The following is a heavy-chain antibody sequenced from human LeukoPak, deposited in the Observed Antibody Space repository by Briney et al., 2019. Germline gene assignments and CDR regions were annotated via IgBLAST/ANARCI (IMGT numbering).Heavy chain of an antibody. CDR2: VYPGDSDT. Sequence: GESLKISCRASGYTFSDYWIGWVRQMPGQGLEWMGIVYPGDSDTRYSPSFQGHVTISADKSINTAYLQWSGLQASDNAIYFCARSQGLYGAADYWGQGTLV. D-gene: IGHD2-2*02. CDR1: GYTFSDYW. CDR3: ARSQGLYGAADY. V-gene: IGHV5-51*01. J-gene: IGHJ4*02.